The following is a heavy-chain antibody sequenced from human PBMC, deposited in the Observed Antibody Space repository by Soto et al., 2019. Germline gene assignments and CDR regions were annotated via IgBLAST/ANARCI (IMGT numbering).Heavy chain of an antibody. Sequence: GGSLRLSCAASGFTFSNAWMNWVRQAPGKGLEWVGRIKSKTDGGTTDYAAPVKGRFTISRDDSKNTLYLQMNSLKTEDTAVYYCTTVGTPVVAATRSYYYYGMDVWGQGTTVTVSS. CDR3: TTVGTPVVAATRSYYYYGMDV. J-gene: IGHJ6*02. CDR1: GFTFSNAW. V-gene: IGHV3-15*07. CDR2: IKSKTDGGTT. D-gene: IGHD2-15*01.